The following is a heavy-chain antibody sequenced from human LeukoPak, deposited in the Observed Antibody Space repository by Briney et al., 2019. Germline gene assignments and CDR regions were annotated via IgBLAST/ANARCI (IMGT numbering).Heavy chain of an antibody. V-gene: IGHV4-4*07. CDR3: ARVCGSATGYRLCGFDI. Sequence: PSETLSLTRTVSGGSISNYFWNWIRQPAGKGLEWLGRVDSSWNTNYNPSLKSRLTMSVDTSKNQFSLKVTSVTAADTAVYYCARVCGSATGYRLCGFDIWGQGTVVTVSS. J-gene: IGHJ3*02. D-gene: IGHD3-9*01. CDR2: VDSSWNT. CDR1: GGSISNYF.